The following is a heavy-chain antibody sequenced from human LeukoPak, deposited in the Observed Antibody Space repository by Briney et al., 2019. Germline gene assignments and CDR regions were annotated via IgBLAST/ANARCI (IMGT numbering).Heavy chain of an antibody. D-gene: IGHD2-15*01. CDR3: ARGADGVSSNSRGWFDP. Sequence: GGSLRLSCVASGYTFDDYGMSWVRRAPGKGLEWVSSISTSSSYIYYADSVRGRFTISRDNAKDSLYLQMNSLRAEDTAVYSCARGADGVSSNSRGWFDPWGQGTLVTVSS. CDR1: GYTFDDYG. CDR2: ISTSSSYI. J-gene: IGHJ5*02. V-gene: IGHV3-21*01.